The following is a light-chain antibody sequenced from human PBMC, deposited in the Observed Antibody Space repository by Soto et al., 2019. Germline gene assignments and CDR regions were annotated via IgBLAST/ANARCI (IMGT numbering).Light chain of an antibody. V-gene: IGKV3-15*01. CDR1: QSVSSN. Sequence: EIVMTQSPATLSVSPGERATLSCRASQSVSSNLAWYQHKPGQAPRLLIYGASTRATGITVRFSGSGSGTEFTLTISSLQSEDFAVYYCQQYNNWPYTFGQGTKLEIK. CDR3: QQYNNWPYT. CDR2: GAS. J-gene: IGKJ2*01.